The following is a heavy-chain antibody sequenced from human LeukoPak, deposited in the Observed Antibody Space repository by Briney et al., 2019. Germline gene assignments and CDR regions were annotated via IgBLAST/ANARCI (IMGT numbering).Heavy chain of an antibody. V-gene: IGHV5-51*01. J-gene: IGHJ4*02. Sequence: GESLKISCKGSGYMFSNYWIGWVRQMPGKSLEWMGTIYPGASDTTSSPSLQGQVTISADKSISTAYLQWNSLKASDTAMYFCARQTSSSSRVDFWGQGTLVTVSS. CDR2: IYPGASDT. D-gene: IGHD6-6*01. CDR1: GYMFSNYW. CDR3: ARQTSSSSRVDF.